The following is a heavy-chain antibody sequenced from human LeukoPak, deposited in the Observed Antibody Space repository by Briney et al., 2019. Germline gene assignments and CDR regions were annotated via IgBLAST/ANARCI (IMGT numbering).Heavy chain of an antibody. CDR1: GASMISYY. J-gene: IGHJ4*02. CDR2: IYYSGST. CDR3: ARLNPFYHGSGSYEFDY. V-gene: IGHV4-59*01. D-gene: IGHD3-10*01. Sequence: SETLSLTCAVSGASMISYYWSWIRLPPGKGLEWIGNIYYSGSTSYNPSLKSRVTISVDASKNRFSLKVSSVTAAETAVYHCARLNPFYHGSGSYEFDYWGQGTLVTVSS.